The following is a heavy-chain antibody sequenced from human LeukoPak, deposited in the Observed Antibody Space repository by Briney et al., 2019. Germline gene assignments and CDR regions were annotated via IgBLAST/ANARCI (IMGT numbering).Heavy chain of an antibody. CDR1: GGSISSGGYY. CDR3: AREQDYNADAFDI. D-gene: IGHD1-1*01. CDR2: IYHSGST. V-gene: IGHV4-30-2*01. J-gene: IGHJ3*02. Sequence: SQTLSLTCTVSGGSISSGGYYWSWIRQPPGKGLEWIGYIYHSGSTYYNPSLKSRVTISVDRSKNQFSLKLSSVTAADTAVYYWAREQDYNADAFDIWGQGTMVTVSS.